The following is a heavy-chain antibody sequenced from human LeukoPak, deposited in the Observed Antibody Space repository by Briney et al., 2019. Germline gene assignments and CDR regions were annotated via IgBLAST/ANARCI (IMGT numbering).Heavy chain of an antibody. D-gene: IGHD5-18*01. Sequence: GSSVKISCKASGGTFSSYAISWVRQAPGQGLEWMGRIIPILGIANYAQKFQGRVTITADKSTSTAYMELSSLRSEDTAVYYCARDPQRRGYSKENWFDPWGQGTLVTVSS. V-gene: IGHV1-69*04. CDR2: IIPILGIA. J-gene: IGHJ5*02. CDR3: ARDPQRRGYSKENWFDP. CDR1: GGTFSSYA.